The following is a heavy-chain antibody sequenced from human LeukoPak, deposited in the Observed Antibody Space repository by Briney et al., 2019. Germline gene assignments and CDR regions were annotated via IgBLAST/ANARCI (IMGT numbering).Heavy chain of an antibody. CDR3: AKDLFRWTFDH. Sequence: GGSLRLSCTVSGFPFDVAVMTWVRQRPGAGLEWVAAIGGDGIARYTDSVAGRFTISKDIARHILYLQMNSLRIDDTAIYYCAKDLFRWTFDHWGPGTLVTVSS. CDR2: IGGDGIA. V-gene: IGHV3-23*01. D-gene: IGHD3-3*01. J-gene: IGHJ4*02. CDR1: GFPFDVAV.